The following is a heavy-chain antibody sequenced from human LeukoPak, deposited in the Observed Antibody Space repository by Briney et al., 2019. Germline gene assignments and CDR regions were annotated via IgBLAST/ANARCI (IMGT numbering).Heavy chain of an antibody. V-gene: IGHV1-18*04. D-gene: IGHD3-3*01. CDR2: ISTYNGNT. CDR3: ARDGVSGVCNY. J-gene: IGHJ4*02. CDR1: GYTFTGDY. Sequence: ASVKVSCKASGYTFTGDYMHWVRQAPGQGLEWMGWISTYNGNTNYAQKLQGRVTMSTDTSTSTAYMELRSLRSDDTAVYYCARDGVSGVCNYWGQGTLVTVSS.